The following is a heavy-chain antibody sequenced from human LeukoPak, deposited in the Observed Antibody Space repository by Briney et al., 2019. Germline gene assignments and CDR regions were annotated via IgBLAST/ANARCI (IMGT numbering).Heavy chain of an antibody. D-gene: IGHD6-25*01. Sequence: GGSLKISCKASGYRFTSYWIGWVRQMPGKGLEWMGVIHPGEYERRYSPSFEGQVTISADRSISTAYTQWSSLKASDTAMYYCARRTDSGWKWFDPWGQGTLVTVSS. V-gene: IGHV5-51*01. CDR1: GYRFTSYW. J-gene: IGHJ5*02. CDR3: ARRTDSGWKWFDP. CDR2: IHPGEYER.